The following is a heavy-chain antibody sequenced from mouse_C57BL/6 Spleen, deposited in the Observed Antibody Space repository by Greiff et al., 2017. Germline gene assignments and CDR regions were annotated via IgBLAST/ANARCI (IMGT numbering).Heavy chain of an antibody. V-gene: IGHV1-72*01. Sequence: VQLQQSGAELVKPGASVKISCKVSGYTFTAYWRHWLKRRPGRGLEWIGRFDPNSGGTKYNEKFKGKATLTVDKPSSTAYMQLSSLTSEDSAVYYCASQDYGSSSWFAYWGQGTLVTVSA. CDR2: FDPNSGGT. D-gene: IGHD1-1*01. CDR1: GYTFTAYW. CDR3: ASQDYGSSSWFAY. J-gene: IGHJ3*01.